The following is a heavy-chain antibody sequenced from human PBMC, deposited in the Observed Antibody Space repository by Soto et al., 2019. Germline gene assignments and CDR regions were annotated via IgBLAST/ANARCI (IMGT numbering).Heavy chain of an antibody. J-gene: IGHJ4*02. CDR3: AKECQLHGWYFDY. Sequence: QVQLVESGGGAVQPGGSLRLSCAASGFPFRSYSMHWVRQAPGKGLEWVAVIASDGSIKYYADSVMGRFTTSRDNSKDTVYLQMNSLRPEDTALYYCAKECQLHGWYFDYWGQGTLVTVSA. V-gene: IGHV3-30*18. CDR1: GFPFRSYS. CDR2: IASDGSIK. D-gene: IGHD2-15*01.